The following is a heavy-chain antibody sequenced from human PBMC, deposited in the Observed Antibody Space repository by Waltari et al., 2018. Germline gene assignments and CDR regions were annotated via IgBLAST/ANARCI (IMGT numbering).Heavy chain of an antibody. Sequence: EVQLVESGGGLVKPGGSLRLSCAASGFTFSSYSMNWVRQAPGKGLEWVSSISSSSSYIYCADSVKGRFTNSRENAKNSLYLQMNSLRAEDTAVYYCASEGVAADYYYGMDVWGQGTTVTVSS. D-gene: IGHD2-15*01. CDR3: ASEGVAADYYYGMDV. J-gene: IGHJ6*02. V-gene: IGHV3-21*01. CDR2: ISSSSSYI. CDR1: GFTFSSYS.